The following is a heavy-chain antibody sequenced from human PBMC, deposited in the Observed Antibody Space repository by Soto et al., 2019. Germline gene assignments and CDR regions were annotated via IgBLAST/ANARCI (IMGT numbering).Heavy chain of an antibody. V-gene: IGHV1-69*13. J-gene: IGHJ6*02. CDR3: AREYVDTAMLLAYYGMDV. D-gene: IGHD5-18*01. CDR2: IIPIFGTA. Sequence: SVKVSCKASGGTFSSYAISWVRQAPGQGLEWMGGIIPIFGTANYAQKFQGRVTITADESTSTAYMELSSLRSEDTAVYYCAREYVDTAMLLAYYGMDVWGQGTTVTVSS. CDR1: GGTFSSYA.